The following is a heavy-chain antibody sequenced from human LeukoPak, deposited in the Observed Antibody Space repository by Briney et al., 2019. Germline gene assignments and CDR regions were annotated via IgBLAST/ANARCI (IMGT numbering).Heavy chain of an antibody. CDR2: ISGSEGGT. J-gene: IGHJ4*02. CDR3: AKQVTAPGPIDY. D-gene: IGHD2-21*02. Sequence: GGSLRLSCAASGFTFSSYAMSWVRQAPGKGLEWVSAISGSEGGTYYAGSVKGRFTISRDNSKTMLYLQMNSLRAEDTAFYYCAKQVTAPGPIDYWGQGTLVTVSS. CDR1: GFTFSSYA. V-gene: IGHV3-23*01.